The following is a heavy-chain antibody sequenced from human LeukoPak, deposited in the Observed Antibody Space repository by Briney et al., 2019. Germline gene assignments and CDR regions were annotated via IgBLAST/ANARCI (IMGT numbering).Heavy chain of an antibody. Sequence: GGSLRLSCAASGFTFSGYAMSWVRQAPGKGLEWVSAISGSGGSTYYADSVKGRFTISRDNSKNTLYLQMNSLRAEDTAVYYCAKARAGMYSSGWYSDAFDIWGQGTMVTVSS. V-gene: IGHV3-23*01. CDR2: ISGSGGST. CDR3: AKARAGMYSSGWYSDAFDI. J-gene: IGHJ3*02. D-gene: IGHD6-19*01. CDR1: GFTFSGYA.